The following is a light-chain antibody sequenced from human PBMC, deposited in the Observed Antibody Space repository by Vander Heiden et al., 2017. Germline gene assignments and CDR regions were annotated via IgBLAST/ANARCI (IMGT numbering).Light chain of an antibody. CDR3: VLYMGSGISV. V-gene: IGLV8-61*01. J-gene: IGLJ2*01. Sequence: QTVVTPEPSFSVSPGGTVTLTCGLSSGSVSTNYYPSWYQQTPGQSPRTLIYSTNTRSSGVPDRFSGSILGNTAALTITGAQADDESDYYCVLYMGSGISVFGGGTKLTVL. CDR1: SGSVSTNYY. CDR2: STN.